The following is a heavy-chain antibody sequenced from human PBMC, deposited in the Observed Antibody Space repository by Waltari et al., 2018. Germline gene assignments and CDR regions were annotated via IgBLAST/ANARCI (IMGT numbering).Heavy chain of an antibody. J-gene: IGHJ4*02. D-gene: IGHD2-15*01. CDR3: ARGGRWNGGNFGY. CDR1: GYTFGSYW. CDR2: IKQDGSEK. Sequence: EVQLVESGGGLVQPGGSMRLSCADSGYTFGSYWMSWVRQAPGKGLEWVANIKQDGSEKYYVDSVKGRFTISRDNAKNSLYLQMNSLRAEDTAVYYCARGGRWNGGNFGYWGQGTLVTVSS. V-gene: IGHV3-7*01.